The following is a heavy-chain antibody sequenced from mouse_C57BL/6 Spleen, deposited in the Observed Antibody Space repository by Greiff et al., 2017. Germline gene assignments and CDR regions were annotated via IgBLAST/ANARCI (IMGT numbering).Heavy chain of an antibody. D-gene: IGHD1-1*01. J-gene: IGHJ4*01. V-gene: IGHV5-17*01. CDR3: ARTTRGAMDY. CDR1: GFTFSDYG. Sequence: EVMLVESGGGLVKPGGSLKLSCAASGFTFSDYGMHWVRQAPEKGLEWVAYISSGSSTIYYADTVKGRFTISRDNAKNTLFLQMTSLRSEDTAMYYCARTTRGAMDYWGQGTSVTVSS. CDR2: ISSGSSTI.